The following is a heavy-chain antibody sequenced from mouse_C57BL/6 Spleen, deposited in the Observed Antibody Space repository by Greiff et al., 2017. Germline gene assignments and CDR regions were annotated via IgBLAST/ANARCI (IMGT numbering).Heavy chain of an antibody. Sequence: VQLQQSGAELARPGASVKMSCKASGYTFTSYTMHWEKQRPGQGLEWIGYINPSSGYTKYNQKFKDKATLTADKSSSTAYMQLSSLTSEDSAVYYCARYYYGSSHWYFDVWGTGTTVTVSS. V-gene: IGHV1-4*01. CDR3: ARYYYGSSHWYFDV. D-gene: IGHD1-1*01. CDR1: GYTFTSYT. J-gene: IGHJ1*03. CDR2: INPSSGYT.